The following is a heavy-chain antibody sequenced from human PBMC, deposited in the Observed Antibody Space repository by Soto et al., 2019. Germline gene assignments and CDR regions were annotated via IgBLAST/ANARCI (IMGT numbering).Heavy chain of an antibody. D-gene: IGHD2-21*02. Sequence: QVQLVQSGAEVKKPGSSVKVSCKASGGTFSSYTISWVRQAPGPGLEWMGRIIPILGIANDAQKFQGRVTITAHQSTSTAYMELSSLRSADTAVYYCASDGGNSEAFDYWGQGTLVTVSS. V-gene: IGHV1-69*02. CDR1: GGTFSSYT. J-gene: IGHJ4*02. CDR3: ASDGGNSEAFDY. CDR2: IIPILGIA.